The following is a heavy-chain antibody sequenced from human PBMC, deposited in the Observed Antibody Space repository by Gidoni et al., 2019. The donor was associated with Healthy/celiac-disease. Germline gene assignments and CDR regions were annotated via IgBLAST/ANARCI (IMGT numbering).Heavy chain of an antibody. J-gene: IGHJ5*02. CDR3: ARYSSSSENRFDP. CDR1: GGTFSSYA. CDR2: IITIFGTA. D-gene: IGHD6-6*01. Sequence: QVQLVQSVAEVKKPWSSVKVSCKSSGGTFSSYAISWVRQARGQGLEWLGGIITIFGTANYAQKFQGSVTITADESTSTAYMELSSLRSEDTAVYYCARYSSSSENRFDPWGQGTLVTVSS. V-gene: IGHV1-69*01.